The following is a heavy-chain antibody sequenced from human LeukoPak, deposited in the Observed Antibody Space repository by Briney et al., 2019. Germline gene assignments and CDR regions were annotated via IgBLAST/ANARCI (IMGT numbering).Heavy chain of an antibody. D-gene: IGHD6-13*01. CDR2: IYTSGTT. CDR1: GGSISSYY. Sequence: SETLSLTCTVSGGSISSYYWSWIRQPPGKGLEWIGYIYTSGTTNYNPSLKSRVTISVDTSKNQFSLKLSSVTAADTAVYYCARLSGYSSSEFDYWGQGTLVTVSS. V-gene: IGHV4-4*09. J-gene: IGHJ4*02. CDR3: ARLSGYSSSEFDY.